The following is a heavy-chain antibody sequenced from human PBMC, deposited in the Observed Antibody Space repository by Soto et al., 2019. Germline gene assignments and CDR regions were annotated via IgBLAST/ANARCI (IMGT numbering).Heavy chain of an antibody. CDR3: ARALGRYDSSGYYVDY. CDR2: IYYSGST. CDR1: GGSISSGGYY. J-gene: IGHJ4*02. Sequence: PSGTLSLTCTVSGGSISSGGYYWSWIRQHPGKGLEWIGYIYYSGSTYYNPSLKSRVTISVDTSKNQFSLKLSSVTAADTAVYYCARALGRYDSSGYYVDYWGQGTLVTVSS. V-gene: IGHV4-31*03. D-gene: IGHD3-22*01.